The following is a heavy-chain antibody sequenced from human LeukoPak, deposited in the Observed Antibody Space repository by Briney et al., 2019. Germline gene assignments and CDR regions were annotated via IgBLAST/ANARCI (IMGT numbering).Heavy chain of an antibody. D-gene: IGHD6-13*01. Sequence: GGSLRLSCASRFAVSGNYMTWVRPAPGKGLEWVSIIYSDDSTYYADSVKGRFTISRDISRDTVYLQMNSLRAEDTALYYCARAFPAASHTSFDYWGQGTLVTVSS. CDR3: ARAFPAASHTSFDY. CDR2: IYSDDST. J-gene: IGHJ4*02. V-gene: IGHV3-66*01. CDR1: RFAVSGNY.